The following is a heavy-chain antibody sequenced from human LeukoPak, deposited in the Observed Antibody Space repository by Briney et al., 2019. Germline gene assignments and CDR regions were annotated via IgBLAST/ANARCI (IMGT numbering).Heavy chain of an antibody. Sequence: ASVKVSCKVSGYTLTELSIHWVRQAPGQGLEWMGRINPNSGDTSYAQKFQGRVTMTRDTSISTAYMELSRLTSDDTAVYYCARDLIGCSATGCFFDYWGQGTLVTVSS. CDR3: ARDLIGCSATGCFFDY. V-gene: IGHV1-2*06. D-gene: IGHD2-2*01. J-gene: IGHJ4*02. CDR1: GYTLTELS. CDR2: INPNSGDT.